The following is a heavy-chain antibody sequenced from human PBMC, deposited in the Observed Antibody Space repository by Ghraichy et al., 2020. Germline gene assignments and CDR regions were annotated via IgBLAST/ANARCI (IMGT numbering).Heavy chain of an antibody. D-gene: IGHD5-12*01. CDR1: GGSISSYY. J-gene: IGHJ4*02. CDR2: IYYSGST. V-gene: IGHV4-59*01. CDR3: ARGRGYSGYDLDY. Sequence: SETLSLTCTVSGGSISSYYWSWIRQPPGKGLEWIGYIYYSGSTNYNPSLKSRVTISVDTSKNQFSLKLSSVTAADTAVYYCARGRGYSGYDLDYWGQGTLVTVSS.